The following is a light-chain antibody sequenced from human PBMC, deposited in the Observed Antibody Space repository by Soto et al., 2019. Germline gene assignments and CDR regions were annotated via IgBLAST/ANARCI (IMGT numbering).Light chain of an antibody. J-gene: IGKJ1*01. Sequence: EIVLTQSPATPSLSPGERATLSCRASQSVSSYLAWYQQKPGQAPRLLIYDASNRATGIPARFSGSGSGTDFTLTISSLEPEDFAVYYCQQYNNWPPITFGQGTKVDI. CDR1: QSVSSY. V-gene: IGKV3-11*01. CDR2: DAS. CDR3: QQYNNWPPIT.